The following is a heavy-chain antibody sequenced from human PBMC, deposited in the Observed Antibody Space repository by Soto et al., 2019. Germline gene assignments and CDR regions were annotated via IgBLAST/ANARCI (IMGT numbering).Heavy chain of an antibody. J-gene: IGHJ4*02. CDR1: GGTFISYG. CDR3: ARDQGDGYGGTYFDL. Sequence: QVQLAQSGAEVKKPGSSVRVSCKASGGTFISYGISWVRQAPGQGLEWMGRIIPIFDTSNYAQKSHDRLIITGDESTNIAYMELSRLRSEDTAVYYCARDQGDGYGGTYFDLWGQGTVVTVSS. V-gene: IGHV1-69*15. D-gene: IGHD5-18*01. CDR2: IIPIFDTS.